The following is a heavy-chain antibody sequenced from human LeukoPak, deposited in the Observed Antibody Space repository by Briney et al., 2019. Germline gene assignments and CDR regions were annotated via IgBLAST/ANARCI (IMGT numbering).Heavy chain of an antibody. J-gene: IGHJ4*02. Sequence: SSETLSLTCTVSGGSISSSSYYWGWIRQPPGKGLEWIGSIYHSGSTYYNPSLKSRVTISVDTSKNQFSLKLSSVTAADTAVYYCARGILGLTGYFPRTGGFDYWGQGTLVTVSS. CDR1: GGSISSSSYY. CDR2: IYHSGST. V-gene: IGHV4-39*07. CDR3: ARGILGLTGYFPRTGGFDY. D-gene: IGHD3-9*01.